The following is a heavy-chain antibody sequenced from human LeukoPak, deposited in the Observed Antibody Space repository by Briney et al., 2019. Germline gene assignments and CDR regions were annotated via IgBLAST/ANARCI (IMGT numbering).Heavy chain of an antibody. CDR3: ARGLTVSNYDFWNNWFDP. CDR1: GGTFSSYA. D-gene: IGHD3-3*01. Sequence: ASVKVSCKASGGTFSSYAISWVRQAPGQGLEWMGGIIPIFGTANYAQKFQGRVTITVDKSTSTAYMELSSLRSEDTAVYYCARGLTVSNYDFWNNWFDPWGQGTLVTVSS. V-gene: IGHV1-69*06. CDR2: IIPIFGTA. J-gene: IGHJ5*02.